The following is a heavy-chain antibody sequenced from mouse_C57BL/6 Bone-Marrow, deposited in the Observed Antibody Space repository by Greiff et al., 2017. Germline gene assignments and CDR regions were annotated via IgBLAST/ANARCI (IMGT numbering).Heavy chain of an antibody. D-gene: IGHD2-2*01. CDR2: IDPSDSYT. CDR3: ARDYGYEGGYAMDY. J-gene: IGHJ4*01. V-gene: IGHV1-69*01. Sequence: QVQLQQPGAELVMPGASVKLSCKASGYTFTSYWMHWVKQRPGQGLEWIGEIDPSDSYTNYNQKVKGKSTLTVDKSSRTAYMQLSSLTSEDSAVYYCARDYGYEGGYAMDYWGQGTSVTVSS. CDR1: GYTFTSYW.